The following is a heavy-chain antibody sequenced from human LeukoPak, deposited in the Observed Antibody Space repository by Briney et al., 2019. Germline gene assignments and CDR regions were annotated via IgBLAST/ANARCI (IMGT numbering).Heavy chain of an antibody. CDR1: GGSISSYY. Sequence: SETLSLTCTVSGGSISSYYWSWIRQPPGKGLEWIGYIYYSGGTNYNPSLKSRVTISVDTSKNQFSMKLSSVPAADTAVYYCARRALVVGWFDPWGQGTLVTVSS. CDR2: IYYSGGT. V-gene: IGHV4-59*01. J-gene: IGHJ5*02. CDR3: ARRALVVGWFDP. D-gene: IGHD2-2*01.